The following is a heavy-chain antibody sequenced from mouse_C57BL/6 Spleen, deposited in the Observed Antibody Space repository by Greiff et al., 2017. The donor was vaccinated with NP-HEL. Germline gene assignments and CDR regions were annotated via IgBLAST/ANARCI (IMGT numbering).Heavy chain of an antibody. CDR2: ISYSGST. CDR1: GYSITSGYD. D-gene: IGHD2-10*02. Sequence: EVQLQESGPGMVKPSQSLSLTCTVTGYSITSGYDWHWIRHFPGNKLEWMGYISYSGSTNYNPSLKSRISITHDTSKNHFFLKLNSVTTEDTATYYCAREEPSNPYWYFDVWGTGTTVTVSS. J-gene: IGHJ1*03. CDR3: AREEPSNPYWYFDV. V-gene: IGHV3-1*01.